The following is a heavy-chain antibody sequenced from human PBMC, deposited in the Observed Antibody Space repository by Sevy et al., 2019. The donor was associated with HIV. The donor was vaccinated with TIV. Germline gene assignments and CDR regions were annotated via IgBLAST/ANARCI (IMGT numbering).Heavy chain of an antibody. V-gene: IGHV3-30-3*01. CDR1: GFTFSSYA. CDR2: ISYDGSNK. D-gene: IGHD6-13*01. J-gene: IGHJ6*02. Sequence: GGSLRLSCAASGFTFSSYAMHWVRQAPGKGLEWVAVISYDGSNKYYADSVKGRFTISRDNSKNTLYLQMNSLRAEDTAVYYCARDHGNAAAGDGMDVWGQVTTVTVSS. CDR3: ARDHGNAAAGDGMDV.